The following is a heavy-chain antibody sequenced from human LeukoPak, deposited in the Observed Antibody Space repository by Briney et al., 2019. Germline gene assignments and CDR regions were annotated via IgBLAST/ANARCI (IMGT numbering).Heavy chain of an antibody. D-gene: IGHD4-23*01. CDR3: ARTGGLDAFDI. J-gene: IGHJ3*02. CDR2: IYYNGST. V-gene: IGHV4-59*01. Sequence: SETLSLTCTVSGGSISSYYWSWIRQPPGKGLEWIGYIYYNGSTNYNPSLKSRVTISVDTSKNQFSLKLSSVTAADTAVYYCARTGGLDAFDIWGQGTMVTVSS. CDR1: GGSISSYY.